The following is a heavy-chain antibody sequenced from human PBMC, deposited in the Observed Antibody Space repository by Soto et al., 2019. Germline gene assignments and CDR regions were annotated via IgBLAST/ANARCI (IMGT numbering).Heavy chain of an antibody. V-gene: IGHV5-51*01. Sequence: PGESLKISCKGSGYSFTSYWIGWVRQMPGKGLEWMGIICPGDSDTRYSPSFQGQVTISADKSISTAYLQWSSLKASDTAMYYCARPNIYFYDSSDGGDDAFDFWGQRTMVT. CDR2: ICPGDSDT. J-gene: IGHJ3*01. CDR1: GYSFTSYW. CDR3: ARPNIYFYDSSDGGDDAFDF. D-gene: IGHD3-22*01.